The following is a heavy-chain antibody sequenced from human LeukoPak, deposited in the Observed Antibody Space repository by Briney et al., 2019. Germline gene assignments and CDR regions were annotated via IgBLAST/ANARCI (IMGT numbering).Heavy chain of an antibody. CDR1: GFTISSYW. V-gene: IGHV3-74*01. J-gene: IGHJ5*02. D-gene: IGHD6-6*01. CDR2: ISGDGAST. CDR3: ATSRSSNRFDP. Sequence: PGGSLRLSCAASGFTISSYWMHWVRQAPGKGLVWVSRISGDGASTSYADSVRGRFIISRDNAKNTVFLQMNSLRADDTAVYYCATSRSSNRFDPWGQGTLVTVSS.